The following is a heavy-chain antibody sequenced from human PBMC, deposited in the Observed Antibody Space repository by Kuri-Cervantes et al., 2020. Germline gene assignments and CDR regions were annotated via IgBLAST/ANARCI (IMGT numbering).Heavy chain of an antibody. CDR1: GGSFSGYY. V-gene: IGHV4-34*01. J-gene: IGHJ6*02. D-gene: IGHD2-2*01. CDR2: INHSGST. CDR3: ARGRYCSSTSCYAGYYYYGMDV. Sequence: GSLRLSCAVYGGSFSGYYWSWIRQPPGKGLEWIGEINHSGSTNYNPSLKSRVTISVDTSKNQFSLKLSSVTAADTAVYYCARGRYCSSTSCYAGYYYYGMDVWGQRTTVTVSS.